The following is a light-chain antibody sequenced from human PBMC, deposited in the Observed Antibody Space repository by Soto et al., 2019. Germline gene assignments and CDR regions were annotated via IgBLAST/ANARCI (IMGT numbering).Light chain of an antibody. CDR3: QQYSHLIT. CDR2: DAS. V-gene: IGKV1-33*01. Sequence: DIQITQSPSSLSASVGYRVTMTCQASQDISNYLNWYQQKLGKAPKLLIYDASNLETGVPSRFSGSGSGTDFTFTISSLQPEDIATYYCQQYSHLITFGQGTRLEIK. CDR1: QDISNY. J-gene: IGKJ5*01.